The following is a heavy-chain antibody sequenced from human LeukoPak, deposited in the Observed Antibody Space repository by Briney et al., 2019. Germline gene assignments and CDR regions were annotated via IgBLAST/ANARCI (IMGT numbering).Heavy chain of an antibody. CDR1: GNYW. CDR3: VSFYETY. CDR2: INSDGSWT. D-gene: IGHD2/OR15-2a*01. J-gene: IGHJ4*02. Sequence: GGSLRLSCAASGNYWMHWVRQVPGKGLVWVSHINSDGSWTSYADSVKGRFTISKDSAKNTVYLQMNSLRAEDTAVYYCVSFYETYWGRGTLVTVSS. V-gene: IGHV3-74*01.